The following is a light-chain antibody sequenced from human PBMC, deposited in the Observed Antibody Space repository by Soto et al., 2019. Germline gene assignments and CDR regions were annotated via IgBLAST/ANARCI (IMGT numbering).Light chain of an antibody. V-gene: IGKV1-39*01. CDR3: QPSYSTPQT. Sequence: DIQMTQSPSSLSASVGDRVTITCRASQSITRHLNWYQQKPGKAPRLLIYSASSLQSGVPSRFSGSGSGTDFILTISSLQPEDFTTYYCQPSYSTPQTFRQGTIVYIK. J-gene: IGKJ1*01. CDR1: QSITRH. CDR2: SAS.